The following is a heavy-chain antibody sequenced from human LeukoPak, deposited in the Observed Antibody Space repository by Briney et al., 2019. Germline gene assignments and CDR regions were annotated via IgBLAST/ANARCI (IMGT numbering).Heavy chain of an antibody. V-gene: IGHV4-4*02. Sequence: PSETLSLTCAVSGGSISSSNWWSWVRQPPGKGLEWIGEIYHSGSTNYNPSLKSRVTMSVDTSKNQFSPRLSSVTAADTAVYYCARDTPVLEWLLSGYYMDVWGKGTTVTVSS. D-gene: IGHD3-3*01. CDR3: ARDTPVLEWLLSGYYMDV. CDR1: GGSISSSNW. J-gene: IGHJ6*03. CDR2: IYHSGST.